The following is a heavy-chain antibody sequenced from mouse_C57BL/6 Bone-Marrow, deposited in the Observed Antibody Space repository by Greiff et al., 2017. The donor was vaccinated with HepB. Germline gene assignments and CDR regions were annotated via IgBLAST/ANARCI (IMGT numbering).Heavy chain of an antibody. J-gene: IGHJ4*01. CDR3: ARAYYGSSYEAMDY. Sequence: DVKLVESGGGLVKPGGSLKLSCAASGFTFSSYAMSWVRQTPEKRLEWVATISDGGSYTYYPDNVKGRFTISRDNAKNNLYLQMSHLKSEDTAMYYCARAYYGSSYEAMDYWGQGTSVTVSS. V-gene: IGHV5-4*03. CDR2: ISDGGSYT. D-gene: IGHD1-1*01. CDR1: GFTFSSYA.